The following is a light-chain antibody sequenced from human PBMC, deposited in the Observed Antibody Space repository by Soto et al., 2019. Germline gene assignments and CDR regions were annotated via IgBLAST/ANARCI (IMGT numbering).Light chain of an antibody. CDR1: SSDVGVYNY. CDR2: EVN. V-gene: IGLV2-8*01. CDR3: TSYAGGNNV. J-gene: IGLJ1*01. Sequence: QSALTQPPSASGSPGQSVTISCTGTSSDVGVYNYVSWYQQHPGKVPKLMVYEVNNRPSGAPDRFSGSKSGNTASLTVSGLQAEDEDDYYCTSYAGGNNVFGTGTKLTVL.